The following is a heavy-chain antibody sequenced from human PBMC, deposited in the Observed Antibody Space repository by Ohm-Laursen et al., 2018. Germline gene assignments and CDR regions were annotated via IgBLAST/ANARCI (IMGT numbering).Heavy chain of an antibody. CDR2: IYYSGST. J-gene: IGHJ4*02. CDR1: GGSISSYY. Sequence: SETLSLTWAVSGGSISSYYWSWIRQPPGKGLEWIGYIYYSGSTNYNPSLKSRVTISVDTSKNQFSLKLSSVTAADTAVYYCARASIVGATLEYWGQGTLVTVSS. D-gene: IGHD1-26*01. CDR3: ARASIVGATLEY. V-gene: IGHV4-59*01.